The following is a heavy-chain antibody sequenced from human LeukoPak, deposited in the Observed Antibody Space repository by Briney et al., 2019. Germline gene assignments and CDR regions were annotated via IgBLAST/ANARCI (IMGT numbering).Heavy chain of an antibody. CDR1: GGTFSSYA. D-gene: IGHD6-19*01. CDR3: AKASGWSNYFDY. CDR2: IIPIFGTA. V-gene: IGHV1-69*13. J-gene: IGHJ4*02. Sequence: SVKVSCKASGGTFSSYAISWVRQAPGQGLEWMGGIIPIFGTANYAQKFQGRVTITADESTSTAYMEPSSLRSEDTAVYYCAKASGWSNYFDYWGQGTLVTVSS.